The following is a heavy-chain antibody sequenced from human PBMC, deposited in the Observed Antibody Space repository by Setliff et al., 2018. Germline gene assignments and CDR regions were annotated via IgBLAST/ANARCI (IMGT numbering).Heavy chain of an antibody. CDR2: IYHSGST. Sequence: PSETLSPTCAVSGYSISSGYYWGWIRQPPGKGLEWIGSIYHSGSTYYNPSLKSRVTISVDTSKNQFSLKLSSVTAADTAVYYCARHVLGYSSSYNWFDPWGQGTLVTVSS. CDR3: ARHVLGYSSSYNWFDP. J-gene: IGHJ5*02. CDR1: GYSISSGYY. D-gene: IGHD6-6*01. V-gene: IGHV4-38-2*01.